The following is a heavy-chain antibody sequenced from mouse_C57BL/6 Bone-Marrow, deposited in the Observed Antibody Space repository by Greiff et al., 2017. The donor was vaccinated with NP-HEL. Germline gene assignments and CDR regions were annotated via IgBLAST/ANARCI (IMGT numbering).Heavy chain of an antibody. D-gene: IGHD2-13*01. J-gene: IGHJ2*01. V-gene: IGHV1-64*01. CDR1: GYTFTSYW. CDR2: IHPNSGST. Sequence: QVQLQQPGAELVKPGASVKLSCKASGYTFTSYWMHWVKQRPGQGLEWIGMIHPNSGSTNYNEKFKSKATLTVDKSSSTAYMQRSSLTSDDSAVYYCASPRRLGIDYWGQGTTLTVSS. CDR3: ASPRRLGIDY.